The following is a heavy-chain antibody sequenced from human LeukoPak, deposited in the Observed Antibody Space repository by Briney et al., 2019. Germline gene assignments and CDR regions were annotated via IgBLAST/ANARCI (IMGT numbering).Heavy chain of an antibody. CDR3: AKDRLLPLDYFDY. V-gene: IGHV3-23*01. D-gene: IGHD2-15*01. CDR1: GFTFSNAW. Sequence: GGSLRLSCAASGFTFSNAWMSWFRQAPGRGLEWVSAITGSGGGTYYADSVKGRFTISRDNSKNTLYLQMNSLRAEDTAIYYCAKDRLLPLDYFDYWGQGTLVTVSS. CDR2: ITGSGGGT. J-gene: IGHJ4*02.